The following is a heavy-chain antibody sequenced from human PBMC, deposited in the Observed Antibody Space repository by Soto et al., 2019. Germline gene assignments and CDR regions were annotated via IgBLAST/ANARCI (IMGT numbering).Heavy chain of an antibody. D-gene: IGHD3-3*01. CDR2: ISAYNGNT. V-gene: IGHV1-18*04. CDR1: GYTFTSYG. Sequence: GASVKVSCKASGYTFTSYGISWVRQAPGQGLEWMGWISAYNGNTNYAQKLQGRVTMTTDTSTSTAYMELRSLRSDDTAVYYCANSYYXFWSGYTTPFYWGPGTLVTVYS. CDR3: ANSYYXFWSGYTTPFY. J-gene: IGHJ4*02.